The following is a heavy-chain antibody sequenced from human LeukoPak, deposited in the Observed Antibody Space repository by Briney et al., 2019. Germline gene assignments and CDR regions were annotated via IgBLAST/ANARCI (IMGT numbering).Heavy chain of an antibody. J-gene: IGHJ4*02. CDR3: ARVRSPRYFDY. CDR1: GFTFSDYY. V-gene: IGHV3-66*01. CDR2: IYSGGST. Sequence: GGSLRLSCAASGFTFSDYYMSWVRQAPGKGLEWVSVIYSGGSTYYADSVKGRFTISRDNSKNTLYLQMNSLRAEDTAVYYCARVRSPRYFDYWGQGTLVTVSS.